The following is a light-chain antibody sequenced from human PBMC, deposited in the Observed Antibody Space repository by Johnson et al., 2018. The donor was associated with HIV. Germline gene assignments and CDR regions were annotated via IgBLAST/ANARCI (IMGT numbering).Light chain of an antibody. V-gene: IGLV1-51*02. CDR1: SSNIGNIY. CDR2: ENN. Sequence: QSVLTQPPSVSAAPGQKVTISCSGSSSNIGNIYVSWYQQLPGTAPKLLIYENNKRPSVISDRFSGSKSGTSATLRITGLQTGDEADYYCGTWHTSLSAGGVFGTWTKVTVL. CDR3: GTWHTSLSAGGV. J-gene: IGLJ1*01.